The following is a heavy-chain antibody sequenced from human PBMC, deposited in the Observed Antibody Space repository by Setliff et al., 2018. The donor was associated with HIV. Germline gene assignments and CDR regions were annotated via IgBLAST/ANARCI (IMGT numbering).Heavy chain of an antibody. Sequence: PSETLSLTCAFYGESMSGYFWTWIRQSPGTGLEWLGEIAHSGGTNYKSSLKTRLTISVDPSRNQFSLRLPSVTVADTAVYYCVRGRDFIVRHLHFTAGGAYDVWGPGTLVTVTS. CDR3: VRGRDFIVRHLHFTAGGAYDV. J-gene: IGHJ3*01. V-gene: IGHV4-34*01. CDR1: GESMSGYF. D-gene: IGHD2-21*01. CDR2: IAHSGGT.